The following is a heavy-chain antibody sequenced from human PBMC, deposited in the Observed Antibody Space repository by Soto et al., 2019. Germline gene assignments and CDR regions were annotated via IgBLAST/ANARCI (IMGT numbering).Heavy chain of an antibody. CDR3: AKDFAEGGSYGMDV. J-gene: IGHJ6*02. D-gene: IGHD3-16*01. V-gene: IGHV3-30*18. CDR1: GFTFSSYG. Sequence: PGGSLRLSCAASGFTFSSYGMHWVRQAPGKGLEWVAVISYDGSNKYYADSVKGRFTISRDNSKNTLYLQMNSLRAEDTAVYYCAKDFAEGGSYGMDVWGQGTTVTVSS. CDR2: ISYDGSNK.